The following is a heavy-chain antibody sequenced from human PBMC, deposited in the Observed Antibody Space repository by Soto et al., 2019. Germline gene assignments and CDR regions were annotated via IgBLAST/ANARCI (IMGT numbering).Heavy chain of an antibody. V-gene: IGHV3-30*03. CDR3: ATGSYSGRYSDFDC. J-gene: IGHJ4*02. Sequence: QVQLVESGGGVVQPGRSLRLSCAASGFTFSSYGMFWVRQAPGRGLEWVAFISYDGSNKCSDSVKGRFTISRDNSKNTLYLQMNSLRAEDTAVYYCATGSYSGRYSDFDCWGQGTLVTVSS. CDR2: ISYDGSNK. D-gene: IGHD1-26*01. CDR1: GFTFSSYG.